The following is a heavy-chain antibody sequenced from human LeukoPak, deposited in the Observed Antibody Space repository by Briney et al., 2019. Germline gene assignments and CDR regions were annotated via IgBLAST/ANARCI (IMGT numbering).Heavy chain of an antibody. V-gene: IGHV1-46*01. CDR2: INPVGGST. J-gene: IGHJ6*02. CDR3: ARDQTPDGMDV. CDR1: GYTFTSYY. Sequence: ASVKVSCKASGYTFTSYYMHWVRQAPGQGLEWMGIINPVGGSTSYAQKFQGRVTMTRDTSTSTVYMELSSLRSEETAVYYCARDQTPDGMDVWGQGTTVTVSS.